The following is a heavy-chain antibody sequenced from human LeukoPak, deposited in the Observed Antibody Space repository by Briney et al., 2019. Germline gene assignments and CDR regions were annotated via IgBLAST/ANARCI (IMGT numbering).Heavy chain of an antibody. J-gene: IGHJ6*03. CDR3: ARRGIAARLYYYYYYMDV. D-gene: IGHD6-6*01. CDR2: INHSGST. CDR1: GGSFSGYY. V-gene: IGHV4-34*01. Sequence: KPSETLSLTCAVYGGSFSGYYWSWIRQPPGKGLEWIGGINHSGSTNYNPSLKSRVTISVDTSKNQFSLKLSSVTAADTAVYYCARRGIAARLYYYYYYMDVWGKGTTVTVSS.